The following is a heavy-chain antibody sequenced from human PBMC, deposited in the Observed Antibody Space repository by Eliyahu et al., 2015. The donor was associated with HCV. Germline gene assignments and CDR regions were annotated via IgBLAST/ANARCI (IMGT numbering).Heavy chain of an antibody. CDR3: ARCSPAEGPTATYPPDY. CDR2: INHSGST. V-gene: IGHV4-34*01. J-gene: IGHJ4*02. Sequence: QVQLQQWGAGLLKPSETLSLTCAVYGGSFSGYYWSWIRQPPGKGLEWIGEINHSGSTNYNPSLKSRVTISVDTSKNQFSLKLSSVTAADTAVYYCARCSPAEGPTATYPPDYWGQGTLVTVSS. D-gene: IGHD4-17*01. CDR1: GGSFSGYY.